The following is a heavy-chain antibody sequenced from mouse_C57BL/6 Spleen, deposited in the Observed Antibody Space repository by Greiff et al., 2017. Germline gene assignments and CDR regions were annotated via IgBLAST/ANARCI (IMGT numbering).Heavy chain of an antibody. CDR2: IDPEDGDT. CDR1: GFNIKDYY. D-gene: IGHD2-4*01. CDR3: TRGIYYDYESWFAY. J-gene: IGHJ3*01. Sequence: VQLQQSGAELVRPGASVKLSCTASGFNIKDYYMHRVKQRPEQGLEWIGRIDPEDGDTEYAPKFQGKATMTADTSSNTAYLQLSSLTSEDTAVYYGTRGIYYDYESWFAYWGQGTLVTVSA. V-gene: IGHV14-1*01.